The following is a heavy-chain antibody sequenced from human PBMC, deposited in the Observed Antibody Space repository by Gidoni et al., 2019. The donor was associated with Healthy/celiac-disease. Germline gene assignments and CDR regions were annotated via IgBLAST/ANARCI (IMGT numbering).Heavy chain of an antibody. V-gene: IGHV3-13*04. CDR2: IGTAGDT. CDR3: ARGVAVAGNGPVDY. D-gene: IGHD6-19*01. J-gene: IGHJ4*02. Sequence: EVQLVESGGGLVQPGGSLRPSCAASGFPFSSYDMHWVRQATGKGLEWVSAIGTAGDTYYPGSVKGRFTISRENAKNSLYLQMNSLRAGDTAVYYCARGVAVAGNGPVDYWGQGTLVTVSS. CDR1: GFPFSSYD.